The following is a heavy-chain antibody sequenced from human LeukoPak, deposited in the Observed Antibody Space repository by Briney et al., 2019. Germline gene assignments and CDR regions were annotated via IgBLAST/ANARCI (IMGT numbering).Heavy chain of an antibody. CDR2: IDWDDDK. J-gene: IGHJ4*02. V-gene: IGHV2-70*11. Sequence: SGPTLVNPTQTLTLTCIFSGFSLSANGMCVSWIRQPPGKALEWLARIDWDDDKYYSTSLKTRLTISKDTSKNQVVLTMTNMDPVDTATYYCARLNYYFGSGKGFDYWGQGILVTVSS. CDR3: ARLNYYFGSGKGFDY. CDR1: GFSLSANGMC. D-gene: IGHD3-10*01.